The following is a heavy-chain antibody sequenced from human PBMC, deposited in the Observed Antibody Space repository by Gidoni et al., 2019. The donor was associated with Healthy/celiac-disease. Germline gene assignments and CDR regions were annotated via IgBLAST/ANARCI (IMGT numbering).Heavy chain of an antibody. Sequence: QVQLVESGGGVVQPGRSLRLSGAASGFTFSSYGRHWVRQAPGKGREWVAVIWYAGSNKYYADSVQGRFTISRDNSENTLYLQMNSLRAEDTAVYYCARDQDVYDTAHPNTYMDVWGQGTTVTVSS. D-gene: IGHD3-22*01. CDR3: ARDQDVYDTAHPNTYMDV. J-gene: IGHJ6*02. CDR1: GFTFSSYG. V-gene: IGHV3-33*01. CDR2: IWYAGSNK.